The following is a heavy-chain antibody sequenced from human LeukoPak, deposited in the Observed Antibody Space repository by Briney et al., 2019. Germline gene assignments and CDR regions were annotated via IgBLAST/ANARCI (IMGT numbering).Heavy chain of an antibody. CDR2: ISPDGSEK. CDR3: ASCGGGNCLQGNAFDM. CDR1: GFTFTTYW. D-gene: IGHD2-15*01. Sequence: GGSLRLSCAASGFTFTTYWMSWVRQAPGKGLEWVAKISPDGSEKYYADSVKGRFTISRDNAKNSLYLQMSSLRSGDTAVYYCASCGGGNCLQGNAFDMWGQETVVTVSS. J-gene: IGHJ3*02. V-gene: IGHV3-7*02.